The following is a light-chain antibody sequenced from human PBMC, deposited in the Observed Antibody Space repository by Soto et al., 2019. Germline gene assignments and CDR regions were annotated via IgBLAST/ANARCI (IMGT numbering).Light chain of an antibody. J-gene: IGLJ1*01. CDR3: SSYTSSSTPYV. V-gene: IGLV2-14*01. CDR1: SSDVGGYNY. Sequence: QSALTQPASVSGSPGQSITISCTGTSSDVGGYNYVSWYQQHPGKAPKLMIYEVSNRPSGVSNRFSGSKSGNTASLTISVLPAEDEADYYCSSYTSSSTPYVFGTGTKLTVL. CDR2: EVS.